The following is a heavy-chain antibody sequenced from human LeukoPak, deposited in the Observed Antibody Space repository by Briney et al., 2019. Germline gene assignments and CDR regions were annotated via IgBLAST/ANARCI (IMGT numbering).Heavy chain of an antibody. CDR2: ISYSGST. Sequence: SETLSLTCTVSGGSISSYFWSWLRQPPGKRLEWIGYISYSGSTDYNPSLKSRVTLSVDTSKNRLPLKLSSVTAADTAVYYCARKSSRGGFNGYDFWYFDLWGRGTLVTVSS. CDR1: GGSISSYF. CDR3: ARKSSRGGFNGYDFWYFDL. V-gene: IGHV4-59*08. J-gene: IGHJ2*01. D-gene: IGHD5-12*01.